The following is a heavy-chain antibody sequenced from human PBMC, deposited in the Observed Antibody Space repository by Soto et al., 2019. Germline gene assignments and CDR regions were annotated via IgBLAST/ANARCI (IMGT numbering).Heavy chain of an antibody. CDR3: ARGVSRAEWLLFRAFDI. Sequence: QLQLQESGSGLVKPSQTLSLTCAVSGGSISSGGYSWSWIRQPPGKGLEWIGYIYHSGSTYYNPSLKSRVTISVARSKNQFSLKLSSVTAADTAVYYCARGVSRAEWLLFRAFDIWGQGTMVTVSS. CDR2: IYHSGST. CDR1: GGSISSGGYS. V-gene: IGHV4-30-2*01. D-gene: IGHD3-3*01. J-gene: IGHJ3*02.